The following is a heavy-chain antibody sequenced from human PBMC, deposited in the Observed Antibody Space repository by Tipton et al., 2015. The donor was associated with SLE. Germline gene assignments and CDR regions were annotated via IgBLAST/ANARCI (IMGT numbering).Heavy chain of an antibody. V-gene: IGHV4-4*08. J-gene: IGHJ3*02. Sequence: LRLSCTVSGGSISSYYWSWIRQPPGKGLEWIGYIYTSGSTNYNPSLKSRVTISVDTSKNQFSLKLSSVTAADTAVYYCAREPGGYSGQLGAFDIWGQGTMVTVSS. CDR1: GGSISSYY. CDR2: IYTSGST. D-gene: IGHD5-12*01. CDR3: AREPGGYSGQLGAFDI.